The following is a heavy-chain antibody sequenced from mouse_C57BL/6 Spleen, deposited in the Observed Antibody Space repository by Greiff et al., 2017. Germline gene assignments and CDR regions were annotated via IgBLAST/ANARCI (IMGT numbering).Heavy chain of an antibody. D-gene: IGHD1-1*01. Sequence: EVMLVESEGGLVQPGSSMKLSCTASGFTFSDYYMAWVRQVPEKGLEWVANINYDGSSTYYLDSLKSRFIISRDNAKNILYLQMSSLKSEDTATYYCASYYYGSHYAMDYWGQGTSVTVSS. V-gene: IGHV5-16*01. CDR3: ASYYYGSHYAMDY. CDR1: GFTFSDYY. CDR2: INYDGSST. J-gene: IGHJ4*01.